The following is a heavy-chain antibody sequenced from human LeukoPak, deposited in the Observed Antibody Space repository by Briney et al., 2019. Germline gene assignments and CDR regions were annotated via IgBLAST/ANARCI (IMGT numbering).Heavy chain of an antibody. CDR2: MNQHGSEK. J-gene: IGHJ3*02. CDR3: ARDKEEMVRAPYAFDI. D-gene: IGHD3-10*01. Sequence: PGGSLRLSCAASGFTFSRYWMSWVRQAPGKGLEWVADMNQHGSEKYYVDSVKGRFTISRDNAKNSLYLQMNSLRTEDTAVYYCARDKEEMVRAPYAFDIWGQGTRVTVSS. V-gene: IGHV3-7*01. CDR1: GFTFSRYW.